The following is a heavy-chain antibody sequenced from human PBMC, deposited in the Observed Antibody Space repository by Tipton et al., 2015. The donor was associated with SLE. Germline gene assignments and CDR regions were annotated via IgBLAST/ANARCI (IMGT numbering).Heavy chain of an antibody. CDR2: LYYSGTT. D-gene: IGHD4/OR15-4a*01. CDR3: AKGRTVVPRGWGWFDP. V-gene: IGHV4-39*07. J-gene: IGHJ5*02. Sequence: TLSLTCTVSGASISSTIYSWAWIRQPPGKGLEWIGGLYYSGTTYYNPSLKSRVTISLGTSKNQFSLNLTSVTAADTAVYHCAKGRTVVPRGWGWFDPWGQGILVTVSS. CDR1: GASISSTIYS.